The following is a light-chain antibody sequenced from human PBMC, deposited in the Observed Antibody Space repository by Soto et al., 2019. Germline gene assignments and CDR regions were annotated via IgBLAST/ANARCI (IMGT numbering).Light chain of an antibody. CDR3: CSYAGSNNYYL. Sequence: QSALTQPASVSGSPGQSITISCTGTSSDVGGYNYVSWYQQHPGEVPKLLIYEVTTRPSGVPDRFSGAKVGNTAYLTVSGLQADDEADYYCCSYAGSNNYYLFGPGTKVTVL. CDR1: SSDVGGYNY. V-gene: IGLV2-8*01. J-gene: IGLJ1*01. CDR2: EVT.